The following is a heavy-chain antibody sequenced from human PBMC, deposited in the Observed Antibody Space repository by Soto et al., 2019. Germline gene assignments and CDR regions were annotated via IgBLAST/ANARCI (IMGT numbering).Heavy chain of an antibody. CDR3: AKAGYYYGSGTYYNREADAGY. D-gene: IGHD3-10*01. V-gene: IGHV3-30*18. J-gene: IGHJ4*02. Sequence: PGGSLRLSCAASGFTFSSYGMHWVRQAPGKGLEWVAVISYDGSNKYYADSVKGRFTISRDNSKNTLYLQMNSLRAEDTAVYYCAKAGYYYGSGTYYNREADAGYWGQGTLVTVSS. CDR2: ISYDGSNK. CDR1: GFTFSSYG.